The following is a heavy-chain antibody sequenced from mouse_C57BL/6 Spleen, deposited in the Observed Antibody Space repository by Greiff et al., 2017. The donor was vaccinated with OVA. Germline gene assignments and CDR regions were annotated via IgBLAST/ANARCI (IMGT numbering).Heavy chain of an antibody. J-gene: IGHJ4*01. V-gene: IGHV3-6*01. CDR3: ARTKDDYGYAMDY. Sequence: ESGPGLVKPSQSLSLTCSVTGYSITSGYYWNWIRQFPGNKLEWMGYISYDGSNNYNPSLKNRISITRDTSKNQFFLKLNSVTSEDTATYYCARTKDDYGYAMDYWGQGTSVTVSS. CDR1: GYSITSGYY. CDR2: ISYDGSN. D-gene: IGHD2-4*01.